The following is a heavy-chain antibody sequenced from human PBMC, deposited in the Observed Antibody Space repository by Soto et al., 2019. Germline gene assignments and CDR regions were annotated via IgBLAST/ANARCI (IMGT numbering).Heavy chain of an antibody. Sequence: SVKVYCTASGGTFSSYAIGWVRQAPGQGLEWMGGIIPIFGTANYAQKFQGRVTITADESTSTAYMELSSLRSEDTAVYYCARRHDYGGKREDYWGQGTLVPVSS. CDR3: ARRHDYGGKREDY. J-gene: IGHJ4*02. D-gene: IGHD4-17*01. V-gene: IGHV1-69*13. CDR2: IIPIFGTA. CDR1: GGTFSSYA.